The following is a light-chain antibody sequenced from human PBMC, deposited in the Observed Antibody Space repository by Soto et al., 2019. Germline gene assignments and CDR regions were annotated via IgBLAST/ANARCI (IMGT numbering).Light chain of an antibody. J-gene: IGKJ1*01. CDR3: QQYMSSVT. CDR2: GAS. Sequence: EVVLTQSPGSLSLSPGQRATLSCRASQSVDRTSFAWYQKKPGQAPRLLIYGASKMDTGIPDRFSGSGSRTDFTLIISRLEPEDFAVYYCQQYMSSVTFGQGTKVEIK. CDR1: QSVDRTS. V-gene: IGKV3-20*01.